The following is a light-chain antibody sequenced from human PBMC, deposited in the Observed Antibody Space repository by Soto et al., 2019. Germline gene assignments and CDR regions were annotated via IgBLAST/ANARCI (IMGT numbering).Light chain of an antibody. CDR2: KAS. Sequence: DIQMTQSPSTLSASVGDRVTITCRASQSISSWLAWYQQKPGKAPKLLIYKASSLESGVPSRFSGSVPGTEFTLTISSLQPDDFATYFCQQYNSYSWTFGQGAKVEIK. CDR3: QQYNSYSWT. CDR1: QSISSW. V-gene: IGKV1-5*03. J-gene: IGKJ1*01.